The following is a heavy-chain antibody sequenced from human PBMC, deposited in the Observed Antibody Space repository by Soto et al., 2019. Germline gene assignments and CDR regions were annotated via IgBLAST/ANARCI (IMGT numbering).Heavy chain of an antibody. CDR3: SYDSSRGDY. CDR1: GFAFSSAW. Sequence: PGGSLRLSCAASGFAFSSAWMSWVRQAPGKGLEWVGRLKNEAAGGTTDYAAPVKGRFTISRDASKNTLYLQMNSLKTDDTAVYYCSYDSSRGDYWGLGTLVTVSS. D-gene: IGHD3-22*01. J-gene: IGHJ4*02. CDR2: LKNEAAGGTT. V-gene: IGHV3-15*01.